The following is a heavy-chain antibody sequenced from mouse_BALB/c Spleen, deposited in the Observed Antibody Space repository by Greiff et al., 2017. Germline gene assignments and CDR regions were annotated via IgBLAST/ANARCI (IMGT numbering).Heavy chain of an antibody. V-gene: IGHV1-63*02. CDR2: IYPGGGYT. J-gene: IGHJ3*01. D-gene: IGHD2-1*01. CDR3: ARSYGNDWFAY. Sequence: QVQLQQSGAELVRPGTSVKISCKASGYTFTNYWLGWVKQRPGHGLEWIGDIYPGGGYTNYNEKFKGKATLTADTSSSTAYMQLSSLTSEDSAVYFCARSYGNDWFAYWGQGTLVTVSA. CDR1: GYTFTNYW.